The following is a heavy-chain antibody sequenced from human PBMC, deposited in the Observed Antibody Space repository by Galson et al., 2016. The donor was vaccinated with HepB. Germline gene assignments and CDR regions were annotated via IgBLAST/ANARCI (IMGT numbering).Heavy chain of an antibody. Sequence: QSGAEVKKPGESPKISCKGSGYYFASYLTGWVRQMPETGLEWMGIINPSDSETEYSPSFHGQVTISADKSTSTAYLQWNSLQASDTAMYYCARTPVYGDFDYWGQGTLVTVSS. CDR1: GYYFASYL. J-gene: IGHJ4*02. D-gene: IGHD4-17*01. CDR2: INPSDSET. V-gene: IGHV5-51*01. CDR3: ARTPVYGDFDY.